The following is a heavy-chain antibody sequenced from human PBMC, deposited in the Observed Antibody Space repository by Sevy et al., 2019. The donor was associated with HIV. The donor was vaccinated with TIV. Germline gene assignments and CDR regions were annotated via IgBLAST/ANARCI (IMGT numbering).Heavy chain of an antibody. Sequence: GGSLRLSCVASGFTFSSYEMNWVRQVPGKGLEWVSYISSSGRTIYYADSVKGRFTISRDNAKNSLYLQMNTLRAEDTAIYYCAGYYDFWSDYPGMEAGPGWGQGTLVTVSS. CDR3: AGYYDFWSDYPGMEAGPG. J-gene: IGHJ4*02. D-gene: IGHD3-3*01. V-gene: IGHV3-48*03. CDR1: GFTFSSYE. CDR2: ISSSGRTI.